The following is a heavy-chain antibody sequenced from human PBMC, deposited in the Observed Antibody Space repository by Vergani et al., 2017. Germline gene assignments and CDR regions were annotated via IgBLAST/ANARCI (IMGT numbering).Heavy chain of an antibody. CDR2: ISSGGGYI. CDR1: GFTFDTYT. J-gene: IGHJ1*01. V-gene: IGHV3-23*01. Sequence: EVQLLEYGGGWVQPGGSRRLSCAGAGFTFDTYTMAYVRQAPGKGLEWVATISSGGGYIFYADSVKGRFTISRDNSKNTLFLQMNSLKDEDTAVYYCPTAWCLYYFHGEYFQYWGRGTLVSVSS. D-gene: IGHD2/OR15-2a*01. CDR3: PTAWCLYYFHGEYFQY.